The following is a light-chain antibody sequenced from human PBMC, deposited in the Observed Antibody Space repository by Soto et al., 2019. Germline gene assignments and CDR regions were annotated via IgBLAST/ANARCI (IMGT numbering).Light chain of an antibody. CDR3: HQFGSSPLYT. V-gene: IGKV3-20*01. CDR2: RAS. CDR1: QTISSSF. Sequence: EIVLTQSPGTLSLSPGERATLSCRASQTISSSFLSWYQQKPGQAPRLLIYRASRRAPGIPDRFSGSGSWTDFTLTISRLEPDDFSVYYCHQFGSSPLYTFGPGTKVEIK. J-gene: IGKJ3*01.